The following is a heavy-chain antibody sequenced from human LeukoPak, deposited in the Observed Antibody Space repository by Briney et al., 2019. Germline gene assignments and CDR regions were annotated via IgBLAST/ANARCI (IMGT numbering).Heavy chain of an antibody. V-gene: IGHV1-18*01. CDR1: GYTFSSYG. CDR3: ATGGSTSWMHVFDI. Sequence: GASVKVSCKASGYTFSSYGITWVRRAPGQGLEWMGWISAYNGNTNYAQKLQGRVAMTTDTSTSTAYMELRSLRSDDTAVYYCATGGSTSWMHVFDIWGQGIKVTVSS. D-gene: IGHD2-2*01. J-gene: IGHJ3*02. CDR2: ISAYNGNT.